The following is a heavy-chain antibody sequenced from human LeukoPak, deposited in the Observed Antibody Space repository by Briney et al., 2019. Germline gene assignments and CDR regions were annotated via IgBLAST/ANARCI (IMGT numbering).Heavy chain of an antibody. D-gene: IGHD2-21*01. CDR1: GYDFTSYW. CDR2: IYPGDSET. J-gene: IGHJ4*02. Sequence: HGESLKISCKGSGYDFTSYWLGWVRQMPGKGLEWVGVIYPGDSETRYSPSFQGRVTMSVDKSINTAYLQWSSLKAADTAKYYCVRQRGTTIHIDTWGQGTLVTVSS. V-gene: IGHV5-51*01. CDR3: VRQRGTTIHIDT.